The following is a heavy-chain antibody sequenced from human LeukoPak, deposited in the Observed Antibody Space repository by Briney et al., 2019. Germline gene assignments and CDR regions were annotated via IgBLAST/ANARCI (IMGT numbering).Heavy chain of an antibody. CDR1: GFTFSSYD. V-gene: IGHV3-66*01. CDR2: IYSGGST. Sequence: GGSLRLSCAASGFTFSSYDMHWVRQATGKGLEWVSVIYSGGSTYYVDSVKGRFTISRDSSENTLYLQMNSLRAEDTAVYYCASRFGSGSWSAFDIWGQGTMVTVSS. J-gene: IGHJ3*02. D-gene: IGHD3-10*01. CDR3: ASRFGSGSWSAFDI.